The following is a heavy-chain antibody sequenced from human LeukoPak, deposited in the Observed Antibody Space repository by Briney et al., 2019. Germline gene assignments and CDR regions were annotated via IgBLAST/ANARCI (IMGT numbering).Heavy chain of an antibody. J-gene: IGHJ4*02. D-gene: IGHD3-22*01. CDR1: GGSISSHY. Sequence: SETLSLTCTVSGGSISSHYWSWIRQPPGKGLEWIGYIYYSGSTYYNPSLKSRVTISVDTSKNQFSLKLSSVTAADTAVYYCARGRDSSGIDYWGQGTLVTVSS. CDR3: ARGRDSSGIDY. V-gene: IGHV4-59*11. CDR2: IYYSGST.